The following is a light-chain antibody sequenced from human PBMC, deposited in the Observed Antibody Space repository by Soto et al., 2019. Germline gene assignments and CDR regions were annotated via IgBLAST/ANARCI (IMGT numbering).Light chain of an antibody. CDR2: GAS. V-gene: IGKV3-20*01. CDR1: QSVSSNY. J-gene: IGKJ1*01. CDR3: HQYGSSPQT. Sequence: EIVLPQSPGTLSLSPGESATLSCRASQSVSSNYLAWYQQKPGQAPRLLIYGASTRATGIPDRFSGGGSGTDFTLTISRPEPEDFAVYYCHQYGSSPQTVGQGTKVDIK.